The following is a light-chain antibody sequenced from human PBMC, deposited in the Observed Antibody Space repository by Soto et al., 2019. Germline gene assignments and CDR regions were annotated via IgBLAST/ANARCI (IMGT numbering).Light chain of an antibody. J-gene: IGKJ5*01. CDR3: QQRRSWPPTIT. CDR2: GAS. Sequence: EIVLTQSPVTLSLSPGERATLSCRASQSLSSSYLAWYQQKPGQAPRLLIYGASSRATGIPPRFGGSGSGTDFTLTISSLEPEDFAVYYCQQRRSWPPTITFGQGTRLEI. V-gene: IGKV3D-20*02. CDR1: QSLSSSY.